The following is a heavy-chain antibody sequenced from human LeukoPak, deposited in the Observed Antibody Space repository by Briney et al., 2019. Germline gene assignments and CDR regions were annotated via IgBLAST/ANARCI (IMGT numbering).Heavy chain of an antibody. J-gene: IGHJ4*02. V-gene: IGHV3-23*01. D-gene: IGHD3-10*01. CDR1: GFTFSSYA. Sequence: HPGGSLRLSCAASGFTFSSYAMSWVRRAPGKGLEWVSAISGSGGSTYYADSVKGRFTISRDNSKNTLYLQMNSLRAEDTAVYYCAKDPYYYGSGSYFDYWGQGTLVTVSS. CDR2: ISGSGGST. CDR3: AKDPYYYGSGSYFDY.